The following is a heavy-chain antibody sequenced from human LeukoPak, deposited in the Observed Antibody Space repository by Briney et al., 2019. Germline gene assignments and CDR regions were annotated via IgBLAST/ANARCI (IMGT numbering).Heavy chain of an antibody. J-gene: IGHJ5*02. Sequence: GGSLRLSCAASGFTFSRYWIHWVRQAPGKGLEWVSRINPDGSTTTYADSVKGRFTISRDNAKNTVYLQMNSLRAEDTALYHCVRVLSGSWDWFDPWGQGTLVTVSS. CDR3: VRVLSGSWDWFDP. D-gene: IGHD3-22*01. CDR2: INPDGSTT. V-gene: IGHV3-74*01. CDR1: GFTFSRYW.